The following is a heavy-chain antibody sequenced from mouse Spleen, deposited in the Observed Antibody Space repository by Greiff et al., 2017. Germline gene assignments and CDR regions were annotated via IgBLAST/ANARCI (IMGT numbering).Heavy chain of an antibody. D-gene: IGHD3-1*01. CDR2: IRNKANGYTT. J-gene: IGHJ4*01. CDR1: GFTFTDYY. CDR3: ARDSSGYTLDYAMDY. V-gene: IGHV7-3*02. Sequence: EVKLMESGGGLVQPGGSLRLSCATSGFTFTDYYMSWVRQPPGKALEWLGFIRNKANGYTTEYSASVKGRFTISRDNSQSILYLQMNTLRAEDSATYYCARDSSGYTLDYAMDYWGQGTSVTVSS.